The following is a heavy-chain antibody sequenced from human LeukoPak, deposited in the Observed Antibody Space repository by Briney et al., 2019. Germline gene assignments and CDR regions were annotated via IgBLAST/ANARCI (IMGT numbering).Heavy chain of an antibody. J-gene: IGHJ6*02. Sequence: SETLSLTCTVSGGSISSSSYYWGWIRQPPGKGLEWIGSIYYSGSTYYNPSLKSRVTISVDTSKNQFSLKLSSVTAADTAVYYCARGRSRYYGSGSYPANYGMDVWGQGTTVTVSS. CDR1: GGSISSSSYY. V-gene: IGHV4-39*07. CDR2: IYYSGST. D-gene: IGHD3-10*01. CDR3: ARGRSRYYGSGSYPANYGMDV.